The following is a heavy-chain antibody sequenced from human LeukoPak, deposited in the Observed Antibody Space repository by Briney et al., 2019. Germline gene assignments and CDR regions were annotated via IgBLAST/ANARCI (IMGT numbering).Heavy chain of an antibody. V-gene: IGHV1-46*01. CDR1: GYTFTSYY. J-gene: IGHJ5*02. CDR2: INPSGGST. Sequence: ASVKVSCKASGYTFTSYYMHWARQAPGQGLEWMGIINPSGGSTSYAQKLQGRVTMTRDTSTSTVYMELSSLRSEDTAVYYCARDSRSGFDPWGQGTLVTVSS. CDR3: ARDSRSGFDP. D-gene: IGHD4-17*01.